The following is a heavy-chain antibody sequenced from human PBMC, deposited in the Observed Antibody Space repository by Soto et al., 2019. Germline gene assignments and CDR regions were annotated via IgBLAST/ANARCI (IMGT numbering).Heavy chain of an antibody. CDR3: ARDERIAAAGWYFDN. J-gene: IGHJ4*02. CDR2: INAGNGNT. Sequence: QVQLVQSGAEVKKPGASVKVSCKASGYTFTSYAMHWVRQAPGQRLEWMGWINAGNGNTKYSQKFQGRVTITRDTSASTAYMELSSLRSEDTAVYYCARDERIAAAGWYFDNWGQGTLVTVSS. CDR1: GYTFTSYA. D-gene: IGHD6-13*01. V-gene: IGHV1-3*01.